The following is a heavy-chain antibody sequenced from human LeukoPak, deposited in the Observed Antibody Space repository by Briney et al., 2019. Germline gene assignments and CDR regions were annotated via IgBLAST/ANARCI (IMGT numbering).Heavy chain of an antibody. V-gene: IGHV1-18*04. Sequence: GASVKVSCKGSGYTFISYGISWVRQAPGQGLEWMGWITAYNGNTNYAQKVKGRVTMTTDTSTSTAYMEMRSLRSDDTAVYYCAREGYSGYGGYYYSGMDVWGKGTTVTVSS. CDR2: ITAYNGNT. D-gene: IGHD5-12*01. CDR3: AREGYSGYGGYYYSGMDV. J-gene: IGHJ6*04. CDR1: GYTFISYG.